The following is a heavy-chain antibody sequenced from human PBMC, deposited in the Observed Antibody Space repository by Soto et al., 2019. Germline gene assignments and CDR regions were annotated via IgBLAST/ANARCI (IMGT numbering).Heavy chain of an antibody. CDR3: ARVFPPVQLVPAYYYYGMDV. J-gene: IGHJ6*02. V-gene: IGHV1-46*01. D-gene: IGHD6-13*01. CDR2: INPSGGST. CDR1: GYTFTSEY. Sequence: APVHGSCKASGYTFTSEYMHWVRQAPGQGLEWMGIINPSGGSTSYAQKFQGRVTMTRDTSTSTVYMELSSLRSEDTAVYYCARVFPPVQLVPAYYYYGMDVWGQGTTVTVSS.